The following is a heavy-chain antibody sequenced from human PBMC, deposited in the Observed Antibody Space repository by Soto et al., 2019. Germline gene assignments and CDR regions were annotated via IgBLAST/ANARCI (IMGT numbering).Heavy chain of an antibody. V-gene: IGHV3-23*01. CDR2: ILVGGST. CDR3: AKATATGGGAFDI. D-gene: IGHD2-8*02. J-gene: IGHJ3*02. Sequence: PWWSLRLSCSASVFIFSSYDMSWLRQAPGKGLEWVSTILVGGSTHYEDSVKGRFTISRDGSKNTVYLQMNSLTAGDTAVYYCAKATATGGGAFDICGQGTMVTVSS. CDR1: VFIFSSYD.